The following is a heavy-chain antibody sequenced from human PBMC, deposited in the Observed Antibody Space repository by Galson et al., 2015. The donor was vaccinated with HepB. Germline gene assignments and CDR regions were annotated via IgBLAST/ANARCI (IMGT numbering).Heavy chain of an antibody. CDR2: IYHSGST. J-gene: IGHJ4*02. CDR1: GGSVRSGSFY. Sequence: ETLSLTCTVSGGSVRSGSFYWSWIRQPPGKGLEWIGYIYHSGSTNYSPSLKSRLTISVDTSKNQFSLKLSSVTAADTAVYYCARVPNSSSWYWFDYWGQGILVTVSS. V-gene: IGHV4-61*01. CDR3: ARVPNSSSWYWFDY. D-gene: IGHD6-13*01.